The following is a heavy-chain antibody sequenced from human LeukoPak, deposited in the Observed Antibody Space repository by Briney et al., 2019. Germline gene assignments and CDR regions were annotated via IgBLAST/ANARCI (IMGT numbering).Heavy chain of an antibody. D-gene: IGHD3-22*01. CDR1: GYTFTSYG. V-gene: IGHV1-18*01. CDR3: ARRYYDSSGYGFDY. Sequence: ASVAVSCKASGYTFTSYGISWVRQAPGQGLEWVGWISAYNGNTNYAQKLQGRVTMTTDTSTSTAYMELRSLRSDDTAVYYCARRYYDSSGYGFDYWGQGTLVTVSS. J-gene: IGHJ4*02. CDR2: ISAYNGNT.